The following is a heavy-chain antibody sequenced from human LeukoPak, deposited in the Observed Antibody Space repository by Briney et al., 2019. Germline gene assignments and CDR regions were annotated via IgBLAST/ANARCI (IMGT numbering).Heavy chain of an antibody. V-gene: IGHV4-59*01. J-gene: IGHJ1*01. D-gene: IGHD2-15*01. CDR3: ARGYCSSDSCYSQPFQH. CDR1: GGSISCYY. CDR2: IHSSGST. Sequence: SAALSLPCTVSGGSISCYYWSWIRQPPGKGLGWVGYIHSSGSTNYKPSLKSRVSITVDTSKNQFSLGLSSVTAADPAVYYCARGYCSSDSCYSQPFQHWGQGTLVTVSS.